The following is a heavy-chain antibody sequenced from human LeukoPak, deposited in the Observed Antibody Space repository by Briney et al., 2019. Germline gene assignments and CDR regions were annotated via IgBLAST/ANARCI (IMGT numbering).Heavy chain of an antibody. V-gene: IGHV3-21*01. J-gene: IGHJ4*02. CDR2: ISSSSSYI. Sequence: GGSLRLSCAASGFTFSSYSMNWVRQAPGKGLEWVSSISSSSSYIYYADSVKGRFTISRDNSKNTLYLQMNSLRVEDTAVYYCAPEGDGYILFDYWGQGTLVTVSS. D-gene: IGHD5-24*01. CDR1: GFTFSSYS. CDR3: APEGDGYILFDY.